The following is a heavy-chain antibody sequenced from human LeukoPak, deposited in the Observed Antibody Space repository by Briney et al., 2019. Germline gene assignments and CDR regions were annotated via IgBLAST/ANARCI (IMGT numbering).Heavy chain of an antibody. CDR2: ISYDGSNK. CDR3: ARGMGYSSSWESVFLSDY. CDR1: GFTFSSYA. D-gene: IGHD6-13*01. V-gene: IGHV3-30-3*01. J-gene: IGHJ4*02. Sequence: PGGSLRLSCAASGFTFSSYAMHWVRQAPGKGLEWVAVISYDGSNKYYADSVKGRFTISRDNSKNTLYLQMNSLRAEDTAVYYCARGMGYSSSWESVFLSDYWGQGTLVTVSS.